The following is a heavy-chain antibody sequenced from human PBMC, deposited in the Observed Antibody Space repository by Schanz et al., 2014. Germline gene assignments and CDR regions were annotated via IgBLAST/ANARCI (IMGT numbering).Heavy chain of an antibody. J-gene: IGHJ2*01. CDR1: GFTFSNYW. V-gene: IGHV3-23*04. CDR2: ISGRDGST. Sequence: EVQLVESGGGLVQPGGSLRLSCVASGFTFSNYWMTWVRQAPGMGLEWVSAISGRDGSTYYADSVRGRFTISRDNSKNTLYLQMKSLRAEDTAVYFCAKDLGVDCGDGCFNWYFDLWGRGTLVTVSS. D-gene: IGHD2-21*02. CDR3: AKDLGVDCGDGCFNWYFDL.